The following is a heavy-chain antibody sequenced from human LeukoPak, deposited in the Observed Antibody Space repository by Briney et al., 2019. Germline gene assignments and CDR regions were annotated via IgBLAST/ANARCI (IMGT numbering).Heavy chain of an antibody. Sequence: PGGALRLSCAASGFTFTGYGMHWVRQAPGKGLEWVAFIRFDGSNKYSADSVKGRFTISRDNSKNTLYLQMNSLRAEDTAVYYCAKPSGGAGDCFDYWGQGTLVTVSS. CDR1: GFTFTGYG. J-gene: IGHJ4*02. CDR2: IRFDGSNK. V-gene: IGHV3-30*02. D-gene: IGHD3-16*01. CDR3: AKPSGGAGDCFDY.